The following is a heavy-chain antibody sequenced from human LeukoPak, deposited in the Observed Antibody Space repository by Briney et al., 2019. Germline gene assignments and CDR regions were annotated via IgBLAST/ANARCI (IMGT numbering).Heavy chain of an antibody. CDR3: ARSFSEAVSDY. J-gene: IGHJ4*02. V-gene: IGHV4-31*03. CDR2: IYYSGST. Sequence: PSQTLSLTCTVSGGSISSGGYYWSWIRQHPGKGLEWIGYIYYSGSTYYNPSLKSRVTISVDTSKSQFSLKLSSVTAADTAVYYCARSFSEAVSDYWGQGTLVTVSS. CDR1: GGSISSGGYY.